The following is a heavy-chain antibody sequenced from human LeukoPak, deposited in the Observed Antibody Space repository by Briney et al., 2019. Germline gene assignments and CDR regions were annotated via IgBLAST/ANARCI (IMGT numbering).Heavy chain of an antibody. CDR3: ARDWPGISLHFDL. CDR1: GYTFTVYY. D-gene: IGHD2-15*01. CDR2: IIPIFGTA. Sequence: AASVKVSCKASGYTFTVYYMHWVRQAPGQGLEWMGGIIPIFGTANYAQKFQGRVAMTRDTSLSTAYMDLSRLTSDDTAVYYCARDWPGISLHFDLWGRGTLITVPS. J-gene: IGHJ2*01. V-gene: IGHV1-2*02.